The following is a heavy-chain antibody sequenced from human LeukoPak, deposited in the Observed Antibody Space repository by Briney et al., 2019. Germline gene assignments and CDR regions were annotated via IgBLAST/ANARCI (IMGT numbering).Heavy chain of an antibody. D-gene: IGHD6-13*01. CDR2: IYHSGST. CDR1: GYSISSAYY. Sequence: SQTLSLTCTVSGYSISSAYYWGWIRQPPGKGLEWIGNIYHSGSTSYNPSLKSRVTISVDTSKSQFSLKLSSVTAADTAMYYCARAPGSSWYSHWFDPWGQGTLVTVSS. CDR3: ARAPGSSWYSHWFDP. J-gene: IGHJ5*02. V-gene: IGHV4-38-2*02.